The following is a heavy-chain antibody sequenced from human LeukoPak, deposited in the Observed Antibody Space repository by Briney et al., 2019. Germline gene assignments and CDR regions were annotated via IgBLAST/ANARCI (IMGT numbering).Heavy chain of an antibody. CDR3: ARDGGYDYWGFDY. V-gene: IGHV4-4*07. Sequence: SQTLSLTCTVSGVSMNYYFWNWIRQPAGEGLQWIGRIHSSGTTDYNPSLKSRVTMSIDMSKNQFSLRLTSVTAADTAVYYCARDGGYDYWGFDYWGQGTLVTVSS. CDR1: GVSMNYYF. CDR2: IHSSGTT. D-gene: IGHD5-12*01. J-gene: IGHJ4*02.